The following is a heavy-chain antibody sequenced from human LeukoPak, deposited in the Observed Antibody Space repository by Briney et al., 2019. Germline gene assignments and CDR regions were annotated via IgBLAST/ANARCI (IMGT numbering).Heavy chain of an antibody. D-gene: IGHD3-22*01. CDR3: AREKRYYYDSSGYYSDYYYYGMDV. J-gene: IGHJ6*02. Sequence: ASVKVSCKASGYTFTSYYMHWVRQAPGQGLEWIGIINPSGGSTSYAQKFQGRVTMTRDTSTSTVYMELSSLRSEDTAVYYCAREKRYYYDSSGYYSDYYYYGMDVWGQGTTVTVSS. V-gene: IGHV1-46*01. CDR1: GYTFTSYY. CDR2: INPSGGST.